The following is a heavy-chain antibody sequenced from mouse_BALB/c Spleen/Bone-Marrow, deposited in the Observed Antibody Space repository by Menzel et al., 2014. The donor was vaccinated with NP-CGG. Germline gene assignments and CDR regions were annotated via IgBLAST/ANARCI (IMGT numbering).Heavy chain of an antibody. D-gene: IGHD1-2*01. CDR3: ARLDYYGYHND. CDR1: GFDFSRYW. Sequence: DVQLVESGGGLGQPGGSLKLSCAALGFDFSRYWMSWVRQAPGKGLEWIGEINPESRTINYSPSLKDKFIISRDNAKNTLYLRLNKVRSEDTALYYCARLDYYGYHNDCGQGTTLTVSS. J-gene: IGHJ2*01. V-gene: IGHV4-1*02. CDR2: INPESRTI.